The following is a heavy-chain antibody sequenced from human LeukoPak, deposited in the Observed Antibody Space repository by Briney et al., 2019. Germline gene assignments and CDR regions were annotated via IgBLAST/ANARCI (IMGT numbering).Heavy chain of an antibody. V-gene: IGHV5-10-1*01. CDR2: IDPRDSYT. Sequence: GESLKISCKGSGYSFTNYWIGWVRKMPGKGLEWMGRIDPRDSYTNYSPSFQGHVTISADKSISTAYLQWSSLKASDTAMYYCARKSMGNDFDYWGQGTLVTVSS. CDR3: ARKSMGNDFDY. CDR1: GYSFTNYW. D-gene: IGHD4-23*01. J-gene: IGHJ4*01.